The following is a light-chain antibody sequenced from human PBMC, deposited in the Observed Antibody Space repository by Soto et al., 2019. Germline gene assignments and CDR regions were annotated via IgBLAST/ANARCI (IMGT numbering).Light chain of an antibody. CDR1: SSYVGSYNL. Sequence: QSVLTQPASVSGSPGQSSTISCTGTSSYVGSYNLVSWYQQHPGKAPRLMIYEGSKRPSGVSNRFSGSKSGNTASLTISWLQAEDEADYYCCSYAGSSTFVFGTGNKVTVL. V-gene: IGLV2-23*03. CDR3: CSYAGSSTFV. CDR2: EGS. J-gene: IGLJ1*01.